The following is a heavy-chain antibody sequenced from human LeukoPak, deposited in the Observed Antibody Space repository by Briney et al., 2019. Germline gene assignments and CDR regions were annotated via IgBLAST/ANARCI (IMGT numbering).Heavy chain of an antibody. CDR2: INPNSGGT. Sequence: ASVKVSCKASGYTFTGYYIHWVRQAPGQGLEWMGWINPNSGGTNYAQKFQGRVTMTRDTSISTAYMDMSRLRSDDTAVYYCARGSGSSWADAFDIWGQGTMVTVFS. V-gene: IGHV1-2*02. CDR1: GYTFTGYY. D-gene: IGHD6-13*01. J-gene: IGHJ3*02. CDR3: ARGSGSSWADAFDI.